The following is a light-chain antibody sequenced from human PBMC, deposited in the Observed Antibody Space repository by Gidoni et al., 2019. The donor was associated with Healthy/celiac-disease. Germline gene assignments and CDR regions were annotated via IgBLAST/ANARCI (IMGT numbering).Light chain of an antibody. CDR1: QGISSL. Sequence: DIQMPPSPSSLSASVGDRVTITCRASQGISSLLAWYQQKPGKAPMLLSYTASTLQSGVPSRFSGSGSGTDFTLTISSLQPEDFATYYCQQVNSFPFTFGQGTRLEIK. J-gene: IGKJ5*01. CDR3: QQVNSFPFT. V-gene: IGKV1D-12*01. CDR2: TAS.